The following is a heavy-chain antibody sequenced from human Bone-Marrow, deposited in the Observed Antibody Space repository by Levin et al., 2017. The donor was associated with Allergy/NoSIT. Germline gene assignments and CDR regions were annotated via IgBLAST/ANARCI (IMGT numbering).Heavy chain of an antibody. D-gene: IGHD2-2*01. J-gene: IGHJ4*02. V-gene: IGHV3-21*01. CDR2: ISGTGRHI. Sequence: LSLTCAASGFNFASSGMNWVRQAPGKGLEWVSSISGTGRHIYLADSLKGRFTISRDNAKNSLSLQMNNLIVEDTAVFYCAKDEGPFSSSFAFDCWGQGALVTVSS. CDR1: GFNFASSG. CDR3: AKDEGPFSSSFAFDC.